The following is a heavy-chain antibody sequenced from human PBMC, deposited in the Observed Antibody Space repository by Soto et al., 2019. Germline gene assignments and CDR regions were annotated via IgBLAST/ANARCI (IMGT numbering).Heavy chain of an antibody. CDR1: GFTFSSYW. CDR3: ARDFDYGGNSGPGAFDI. V-gene: IGHV3-7*01. J-gene: IGHJ3*02. D-gene: IGHD4-17*01. CDR2: IKQDGSEK. Sequence: GGSLRLSCAASGFTFSSYWMSWVRQAPGKVLEWVANIKQDGSEKYYVDSVKGRFTISRDNAKNSLYLQMNSLRAEDTAVYYCARDFDYGGNSGPGAFDIWGQGTMVTVSS.